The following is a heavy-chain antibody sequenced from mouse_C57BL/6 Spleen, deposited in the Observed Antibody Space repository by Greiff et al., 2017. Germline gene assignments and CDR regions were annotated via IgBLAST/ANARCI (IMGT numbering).Heavy chain of an antibody. CDR1: GYTFTSYW. D-gene: IGHD1-1*01. J-gene: IGHJ1*03. CDR3: AREITTVVATEYFDV. V-gene: IGHV1-64*01. Sequence: QVQLQQPGAELVKPGASVKLSCKASGYTFTSYWMHWVKQRPGQGLEWIGMIHPSSGSTNYNEKFKSKATLTVDKSSSTAYMQLSSLTSEDSAVYYCAREITTVVATEYFDVWGTGTTVTVSS. CDR2: IHPSSGST.